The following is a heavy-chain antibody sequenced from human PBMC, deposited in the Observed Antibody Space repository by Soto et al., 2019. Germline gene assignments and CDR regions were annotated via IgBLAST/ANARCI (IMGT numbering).Heavy chain of an antibody. CDR1: GGTFSSYA. CDR3: AREDKAMVTLNY. CDR2: IIPIFGTA. D-gene: IGHD5-18*01. J-gene: IGHJ4*02. Sequence: SVKVSCKASGGTFSSYAISWVRQAPGQGLEWMGGIIPIFGTANYAQKFQGRVTINADESTSTAYMELSSLRSEDTAVYYCAREDKAMVTLNYWGQGTLVTGS. V-gene: IGHV1-69*13.